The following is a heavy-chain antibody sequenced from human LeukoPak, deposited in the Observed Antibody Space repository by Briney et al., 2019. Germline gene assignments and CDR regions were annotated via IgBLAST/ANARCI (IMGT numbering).Heavy chain of an antibody. V-gene: IGHV1-2*02. CDR3: ARDGPFVIPEFDF. D-gene: IGHD2-21*01. Sequence: ASVKVSCKASGYTFTGYYMHWVRQAPGQRLEWMGWINPNSGGTNYAQKFQGRVTMTRDTSISTAYMELSRLRSDDTAVYYCARDGPFVIPEFDFWGQGTLVTVSS. CDR2: INPNSGGT. CDR1: GYTFTGYY. J-gene: IGHJ4*02.